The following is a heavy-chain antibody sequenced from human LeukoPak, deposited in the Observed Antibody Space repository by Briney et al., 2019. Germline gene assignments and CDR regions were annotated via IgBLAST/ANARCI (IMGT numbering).Heavy chain of an antibody. CDR2: ISSSGSTI. J-gene: IGHJ2*01. D-gene: IGHD2-21*02. CDR3: ARVVTSLRFFDL. V-gene: IGHV3-48*03. CDR1: GFTFSSYE. Sequence: GGSLRLSCAASGFTFSSYEMHWVRQAPGKGLEWVSYISSSGSTIYYADSVKGRFTIPRDNAKNSLYLQMNSLRAEDTAVYFCARVVTSLRFFDLWGRGTLVTVSS.